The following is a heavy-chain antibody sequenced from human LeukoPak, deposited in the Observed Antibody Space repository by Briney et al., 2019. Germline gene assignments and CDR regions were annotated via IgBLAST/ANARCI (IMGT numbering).Heavy chain of an antibody. J-gene: IGHJ4*02. Sequence: SVKVSCKASGGTFSSYAISWVRQAPGQGLEWMGRIIPIFGTANYAQKFQGRVTITADKSTSTAYMELSSLRSEDTAVYYCARAGDYYDSSGCGYFGYWGQGTLVTVSS. V-gene: IGHV1-69*06. CDR2: IIPIFGTA. D-gene: IGHD3-22*01. CDR1: GGTFSSYA. CDR3: ARAGDYYDSSGCGYFGY.